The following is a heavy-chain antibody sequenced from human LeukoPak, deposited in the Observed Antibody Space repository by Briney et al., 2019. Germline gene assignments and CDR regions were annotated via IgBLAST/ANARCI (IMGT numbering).Heavy chain of an antibody. D-gene: IGHD3-10*01. CDR2: ISNSGDTM. CDR1: GFTFSDYY. J-gene: IGHJ4*02. V-gene: IGHV3-11*04. CDR3: ARDLRGYFDY. Sequence: GGSLRLSCAASGFTFSDYYMGWIRQTPGKGLEWVSYISNSGDTMFYADSVKGRFTISRDNSKNTLYLQMNSLRAEDTAVYYCARDLRGYFDYWGQGTLVTVSS.